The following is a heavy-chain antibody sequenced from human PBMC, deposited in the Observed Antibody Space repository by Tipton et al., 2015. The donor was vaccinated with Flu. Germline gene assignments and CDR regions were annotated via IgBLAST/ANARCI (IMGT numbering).Heavy chain of an antibody. J-gene: IGHJ4*02. CDR1: GYSFNAYY. D-gene: IGHD3-22*01. Sequence: VQLVQSGAEVKRPGASVKVSCKASGYSFNAYYMHWVRQAPGQGLEWMGRINPTSGATNYAQEFQGRVTMSRDTSISTAYMELSRLRSDDTAAYYCARAYYYDSSAYYFDYWGQGTLVTVSS. CDR3: ARAYYYDSSAYYFDY. CDR2: INPTSGAT. V-gene: IGHV1-2*06.